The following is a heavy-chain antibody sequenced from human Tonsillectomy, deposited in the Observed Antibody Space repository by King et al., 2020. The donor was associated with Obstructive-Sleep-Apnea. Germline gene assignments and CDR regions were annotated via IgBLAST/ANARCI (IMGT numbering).Heavy chain of an antibody. Sequence: QLVLSGGGVVQPGRSLRLSCAASGFTFSSYGMHWVRQAPGKGLEWVAVIWYDGSNKYYADSVKGRFTISRDNSKNTLYLQMNSLRAEDTAVYYCAKALAAYSSSIDYWGQGTLVTVSS. CDR1: GFTFSSYG. CDR2: IWYDGSNK. CDR3: AKALAAYSSSIDY. V-gene: IGHV3-33*06. D-gene: IGHD6-13*01. J-gene: IGHJ4*02.